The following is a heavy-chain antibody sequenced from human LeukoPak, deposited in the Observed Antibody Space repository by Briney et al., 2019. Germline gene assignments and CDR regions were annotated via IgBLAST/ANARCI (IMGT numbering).Heavy chain of an antibody. CDR3: ARDPGYYYDKTYYFDY. Sequence: GGSLRLSCAASGFTFSSYAMSWVRQAPGKGLEWVSAISGSGGSTYYAGSVKGRFTISRDNSKNTLYLQMNSLRAEDTAVYYCARDPGYYYDKTYYFDYWGQGTLVTVSS. V-gene: IGHV3-23*01. CDR1: GFTFSSYA. D-gene: IGHD3-22*01. J-gene: IGHJ4*02. CDR2: ISGSGGST.